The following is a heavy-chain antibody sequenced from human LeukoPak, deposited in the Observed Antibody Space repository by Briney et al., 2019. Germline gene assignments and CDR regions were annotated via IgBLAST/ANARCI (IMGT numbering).Heavy chain of an antibody. D-gene: IGHD4-17*01. CDR1: GFTLSSYE. J-gene: IGHJ4*02. CDR2: ISSSGSTI. Sequence: GGSLRLSCAASGFTLSSYEMNWVRQAPGKGLEWVSYISSSGSTIYYADSVKGRFTISRDNAKNSLYLQMNSLRAEDTAVYYCARGALYGDYVFDYWGQGTLVTVSS. V-gene: IGHV3-48*03. CDR3: ARGALYGDYVFDY.